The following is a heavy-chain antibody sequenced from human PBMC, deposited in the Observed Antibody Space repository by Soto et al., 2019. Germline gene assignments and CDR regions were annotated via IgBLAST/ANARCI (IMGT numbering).Heavy chain of an antibody. Sequence: SETLSLTCAVYGGSFSGYYWSWIRQPPGKGLEWIGEINHSGSTNYNPSLKSRVTISVDTSKNQFSLKLSSVTAADTAVYYCARSRPLYYYGSGSYYKGPLHPPLDVWGKGTTVTVSS. CDR2: INHSGST. D-gene: IGHD3-10*01. J-gene: IGHJ6*04. CDR1: GGSFSGYY. V-gene: IGHV4-34*01. CDR3: ARSRPLYYYGSGSYYKGPLHPPLDV.